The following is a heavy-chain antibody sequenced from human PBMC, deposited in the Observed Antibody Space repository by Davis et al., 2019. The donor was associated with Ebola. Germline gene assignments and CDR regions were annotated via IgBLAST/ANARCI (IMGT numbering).Heavy chain of an antibody. J-gene: IGHJ4*02. CDR3: ASWGGSY. D-gene: IGHD1-26*01. CDR2: INPNSGGT. CDR1: GYTFTSYY. Sequence: AASVKVSCKASGYTFTSYYMHWVRQAPGQGLEWMGRINPNSGGTNYAQKFQGRVTMTRDTSTSTVYMELSSLRSEDTAVYYCASWGGSYWGQGTLVTVSS. V-gene: IGHV1-2*06.